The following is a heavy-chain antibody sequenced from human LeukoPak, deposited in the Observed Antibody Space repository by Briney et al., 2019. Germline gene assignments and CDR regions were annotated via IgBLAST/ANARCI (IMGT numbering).Heavy chain of an antibody. Sequence: GASVKVSCKVSGYTLTELSMHWVRQAPGKGLEWMGGLDPEDGETIYAQKFQGRVTMTEDTSTDTAYMELSSLRSEDTAVYYCAVIVGATTGAFDIWGQGTMVTVSP. J-gene: IGHJ3*02. CDR1: GYTLTELS. CDR2: LDPEDGET. CDR3: AVIVGATTGAFDI. V-gene: IGHV1-24*01. D-gene: IGHD1-26*01.